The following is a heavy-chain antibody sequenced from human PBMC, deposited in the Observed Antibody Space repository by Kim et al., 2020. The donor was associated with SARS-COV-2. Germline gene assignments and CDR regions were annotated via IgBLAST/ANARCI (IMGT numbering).Heavy chain of an antibody. CDR2: INHSGST. Sequence: SETLSLTCAVYGGSFSGYYWSWIRQPPGKGLEWIGEINHSGSTNYNPSLKSRVTISVDTSKNQFSLKLISVTAADTAVYYCARGVAYQLLSSSMQIAVAHFDYWGQGTLVTVSS. D-gene: IGHD2-2*01. J-gene: IGHJ4*02. V-gene: IGHV4-34*01. CDR3: ARGVAYQLLSSSMQIAVAHFDY. CDR1: GGSFSGYY.